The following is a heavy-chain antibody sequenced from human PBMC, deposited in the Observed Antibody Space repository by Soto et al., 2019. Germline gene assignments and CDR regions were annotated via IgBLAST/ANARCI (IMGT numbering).Heavy chain of an antibody. Sequence: ASVNVSCKASGGTFSSYAISWVRQAPGQGLEWMGGIIPIFGTANYAQKFQGRVTITADKSTSTAYMELSSLRSEDTAVYYCARWSIAAAGTDYYYGMDVWGQGTTVTVSS. CDR3: ARWSIAAAGTDYYYGMDV. J-gene: IGHJ6*02. CDR2: IIPIFGTA. V-gene: IGHV1-69*06. D-gene: IGHD6-13*01. CDR1: GGTFSSYA.